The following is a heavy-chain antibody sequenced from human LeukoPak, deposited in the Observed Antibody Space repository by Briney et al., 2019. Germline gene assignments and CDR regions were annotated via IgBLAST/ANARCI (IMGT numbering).Heavy chain of an antibody. CDR3: TREYCSSTSCYNY. V-gene: IGHV3-73*01. Sequence: QAGGSLRLSCAASGFTFSGSAMHWVRQASGKGLEWVGRIRSKANSYAAAYAASVKGRFTISRDDSKNTAYLQMNSLKIEDTAVYYCTREYCSSTSCYNYWGQGTLVTVSS. J-gene: IGHJ4*02. CDR1: GFTFSGSA. D-gene: IGHD2-2*02. CDR2: IRSKANSYAA.